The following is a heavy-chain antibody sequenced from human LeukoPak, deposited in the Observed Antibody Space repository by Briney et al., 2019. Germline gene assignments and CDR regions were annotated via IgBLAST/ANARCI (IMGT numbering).Heavy chain of an antibody. V-gene: IGHV4-34*01. Sequence: SETLSLTCAVYGGSFSGYYWSWIRQPPGKGLEWIGEINHSGSTNYNPSLKSRVTISVDTSKNQFSLKLSSVTAADTAVYYCARASGGDYGSGSYYKTFDYWGQGILVTVSS. CDR3: ARASGGDYGSGSYYKTFDY. CDR1: GGSFSGYY. CDR2: INHSGST. J-gene: IGHJ4*02. D-gene: IGHD3-10*01.